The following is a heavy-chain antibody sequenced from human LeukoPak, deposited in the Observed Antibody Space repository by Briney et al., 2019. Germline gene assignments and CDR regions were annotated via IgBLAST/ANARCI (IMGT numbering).Heavy chain of an antibody. J-gene: IGHJ6*03. Sequence: GASVKVSCKVSGYTLTELSMHWVRQAPGKGLEWMGGFDPEDGETIYAQKFQGRVTMTEDTSTDTAYMELSSLRSEDTAVYYCATRDPGGYSYGYVGYYYYYMDVWGKGTTVTVSS. V-gene: IGHV1-24*01. CDR3: ATRDPGGYSYGYVGYYYYYMDV. D-gene: IGHD5-18*01. CDR1: GYTLTELS. CDR2: FDPEDGET.